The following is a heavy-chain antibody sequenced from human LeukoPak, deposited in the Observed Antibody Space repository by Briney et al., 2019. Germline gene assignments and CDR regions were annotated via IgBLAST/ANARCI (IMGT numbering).Heavy chain of an antibody. CDR3: ARPSGVMGATDGIDY. CDR2: TNPNSGNT. J-gene: IGHJ4*02. Sequence: GASVKVSCKASGYTFTSYDINWVRQAAGQGLEWMGWTNPNSGNTGYAQKFQGRVTMTRNTSISTAYMELSSLRSEDTAVYYCARPSGVMGATDGIDYWGQGTLVTVSS. CDR1: GYTFTSYD. V-gene: IGHV1-8*01. D-gene: IGHD1-26*01.